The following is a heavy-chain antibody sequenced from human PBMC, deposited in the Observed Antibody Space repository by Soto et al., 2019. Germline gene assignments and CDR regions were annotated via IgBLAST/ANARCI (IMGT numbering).Heavy chain of an antibody. V-gene: IGHV3-33*01. CDR1: GFTFSSYG. Sequence: QVQLVESGGGVVQPGRSLRLSCAASGFTFSSYGMHWVRQAPGKGLEWVAVIWYDGSNKYYADSVKGRFTISRDNSKNTLYLQMNNLRAEDTAVYYCARSKDYVGDGMDVWGQGTTVTVSS. J-gene: IGHJ6*02. D-gene: IGHD4-17*01. CDR3: ARSKDYVGDGMDV. CDR2: IWYDGSNK.